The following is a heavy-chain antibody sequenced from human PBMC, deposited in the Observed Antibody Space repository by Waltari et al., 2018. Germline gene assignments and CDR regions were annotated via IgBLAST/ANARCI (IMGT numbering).Heavy chain of an antibody. J-gene: IGHJ4*02. V-gene: IGHV3-74*01. Sequence: EVQLVESGGGLVQPGGSLRLSCAASAFTLSRTWLHWVREVAWKGLVGVTRISGDGSTINYADSVKARFTIYRDTAKNTLYLQMNSLRAEDTAVYYCARGADLRGQGILVTVSS. CDR3: ARGADL. CDR2: ISGDGSTI. D-gene: IGHD3-3*01. CDR1: AFTLSRTW.